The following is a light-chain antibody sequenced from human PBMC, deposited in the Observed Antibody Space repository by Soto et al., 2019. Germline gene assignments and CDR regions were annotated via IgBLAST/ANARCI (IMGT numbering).Light chain of an antibody. CDR2: AAS. Sequence: DIQMTQSPSSVSASIGDRVTVTCRASQGISSCLAWYQQKPGKAPKFLISAASSLQSGIPSRFSGSGSGTDFTLTISSLQPEDFATYYCQQAYSFPITFGQGTRLEIK. J-gene: IGKJ5*01. CDR3: QQAYSFPIT. CDR1: QGISSC. V-gene: IGKV1-12*01.